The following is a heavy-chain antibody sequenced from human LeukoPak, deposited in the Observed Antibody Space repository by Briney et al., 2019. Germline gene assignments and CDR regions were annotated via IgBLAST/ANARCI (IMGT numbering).Heavy chain of an antibody. V-gene: IGHV4-38-2*02. Sequence: SETLSLTCTVSGYSISSGYYWGWIRQPPGKGLEWIGSIYHSGSTYYNPSRKSRVTISVDTSKNQFSLKLSSVTAADTAVYYCARDPDDYGDYVANWFDPWGQGTLVTVSS. CDR1: GYSISSGYY. D-gene: IGHD4-17*01. J-gene: IGHJ5*02. CDR3: ARDPDDYGDYVANWFDP. CDR2: IYHSGST.